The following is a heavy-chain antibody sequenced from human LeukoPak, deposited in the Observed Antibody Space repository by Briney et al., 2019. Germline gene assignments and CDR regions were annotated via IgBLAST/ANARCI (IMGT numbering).Heavy chain of an antibody. CDR1: GGSISSYY. D-gene: IGHD3-3*01. Sequence: SETLSLTCTVSGGSISSYYWSWIRQPPGKGLEWIGYIYYGGSTNYNPSLKSRVTISVDTSKNQFSPKLSSVTAADTAVYYCARGSPSYDFWSGSYYFDYWGQGTLVTVSS. J-gene: IGHJ4*02. CDR3: ARGSPSYDFWSGSYYFDY. V-gene: IGHV4-59*01. CDR2: IYYGGST.